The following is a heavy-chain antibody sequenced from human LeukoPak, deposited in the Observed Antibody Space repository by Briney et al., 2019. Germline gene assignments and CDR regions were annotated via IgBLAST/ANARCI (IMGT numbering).Heavy chain of an antibody. CDR1: GFTFDDCA. Sequence: GRSLRLSCAASGFTFDDCAMHWVRQAPGKGLEWVSAISGSGGSTFYADSVKGRFTISRDNSKNTLYLQMNILRAEDTAVYYCARDQVPGQYWGQGTLVTVSS. J-gene: IGHJ4*02. CDR2: ISGSGGST. CDR3: ARDQVPGQY. V-gene: IGHV3-23*01.